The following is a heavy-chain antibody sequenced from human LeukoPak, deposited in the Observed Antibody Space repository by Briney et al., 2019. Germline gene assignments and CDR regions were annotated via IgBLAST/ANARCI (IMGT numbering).Heavy chain of an antibody. D-gene: IGHD3-22*01. CDR2: IYYSGST. J-gene: IGHJ4*02. CDR3: ARGPYYYDSSGYHYNFDY. Sequence: SETLSLTCTVSGGSISSYYWSWIRQPPGKGLEWIGYIYYSGSTNYNPSLKSRVTISVDTSKNQFSLKLSSVTAADTAVYYCARGPYYYDSSGYHYNFDYWGQGTLVTVSS. V-gene: IGHV4-59*01. CDR1: GGSISSYY.